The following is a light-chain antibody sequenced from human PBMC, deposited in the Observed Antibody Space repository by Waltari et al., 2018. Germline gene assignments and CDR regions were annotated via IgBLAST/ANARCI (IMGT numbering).Light chain of an antibody. Sequence: QSALPQPASESGSPGLSITIPSTGTSSDVGGYNMLPWYQQHPGKAPKRMISDVSKRPSGVSNRFTGSKSDNTASLTISGLQAEDEADYYCSSYTSSSTWVFGGGTKLTVL. J-gene: IGLJ3*02. V-gene: IGLV2-14*01. CDR1: SSDVGGYNM. CDR3: SSYTSSSTWV. CDR2: DVS.